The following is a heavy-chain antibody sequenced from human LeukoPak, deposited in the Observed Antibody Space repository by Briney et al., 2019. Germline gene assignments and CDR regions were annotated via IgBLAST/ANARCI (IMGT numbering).Heavy chain of an antibody. CDR3: AREIRVIRASGSYYDAFDI. CDR1: GGTFSSYA. Sequence: GASVKVSCKASGGTFSSYAISWMRQAPGQGLEWMGRIIPILGIANYAQKFQGRVTMTTDTSTSTAYMELRSLRSDDTAVYYCAREIRVIRASGSYYDAFDIWGQGTMVTVSS. V-gene: IGHV1-69*04. CDR2: IIPILGIA. D-gene: IGHD1-26*01. J-gene: IGHJ3*02.